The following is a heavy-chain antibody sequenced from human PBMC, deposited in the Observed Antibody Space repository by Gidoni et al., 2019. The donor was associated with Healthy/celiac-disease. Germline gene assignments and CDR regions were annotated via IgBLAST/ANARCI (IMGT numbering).Heavy chain of an antibody. CDR1: GGTFSSYA. CDR3: ARENTAMEDYYYYYGMDV. V-gene: IGHV1-69*01. J-gene: IGHJ6*02. Sequence: QVQLVQSGAEVKKPGSSVKVSCKASGGTFSSYAISWVRQAPGQGLEWMGGIIPIFGTANYAQKFQGRVTITADESTSTAYMELSSLRSEDTAVYYCARENTAMEDYYYYYGMDVWGQGTTVTVSS. D-gene: IGHD5-18*01. CDR2: IIPIFGTA.